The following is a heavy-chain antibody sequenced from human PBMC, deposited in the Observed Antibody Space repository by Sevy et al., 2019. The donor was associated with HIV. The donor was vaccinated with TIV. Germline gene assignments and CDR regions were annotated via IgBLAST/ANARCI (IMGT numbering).Heavy chain of an antibody. J-gene: IGHJ6*02. D-gene: IGHD3-3*01. CDR3: ARDNSALRFLEWGGYGMDV. V-gene: IGHV4-59*13. CDR2: IYYSGST. CDR1: GGSISSYY. Sequence: SETLSLTCTVSGGSISSYYWSWIRQPPGKGLEWSGYIYYSGSTNYNPSLKSRVTISVDTSKNQFSLKLSSVTAADTAVYYCARDNSALRFLEWGGYGMDVWGQGTTVTVSS.